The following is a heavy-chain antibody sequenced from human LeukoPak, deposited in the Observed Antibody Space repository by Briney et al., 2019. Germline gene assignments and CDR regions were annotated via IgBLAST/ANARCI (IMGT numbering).Heavy chain of an antibody. J-gene: IGHJ4*02. D-gene: IGHD3-22*01. CDR1: GFTFSSYG. CDR2: IWYDGSNK. V-gene: IGHV3-33*01. Sequence: GGSLRLSCAASGFTFSSYGMHWVRQAPGKGLERVAVIWYDGSNKYYADSVKGRFGISRDNSKNTLYLQMNSLRAEDTAVYYCARGNYHDTSGLDYWGRGTLVTVSS. CDR3: ARGNYHDTSGLDY.